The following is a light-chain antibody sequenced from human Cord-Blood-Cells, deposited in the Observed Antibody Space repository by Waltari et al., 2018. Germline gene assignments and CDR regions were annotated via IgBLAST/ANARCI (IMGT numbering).Light chain of an antibody. J-gene: IGLJ1*01. V-gene: IGLV2-11*01. CDR1: SSDVGGYNY. Sequence: QSALTQPRSVSGSPGPSVTISCTCTSSDVGGYNYVYWYQQHPGKAPKLMIYDVSKRPSGVPVRFSGSKSGNTASLTISGLQAEDEADYYCCSYAGSYTYVFGTGTKVTVL. CDR3: CSYAGSYTYV. CDR2: DVS.